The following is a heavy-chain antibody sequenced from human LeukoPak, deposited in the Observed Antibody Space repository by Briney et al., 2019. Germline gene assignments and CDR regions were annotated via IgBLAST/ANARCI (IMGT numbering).Heavy chain of an antibody. V-gene: IGHV1-8*01. CDR3: ARQGLELPDYYYYYMDV. J-gene: IGHJ6*03. D-gene: IGHD1-7*01. Sequence: GASVKVSCKASGYTFTSYDINWVRQATGQGLEWMGWMNPNSGNTAYAQKFQGRVTMTRSTSISTACMELRSLRSEDTAVYYCARQGLELPDYYYYYMDVWGKGTTVTVSS. CDR1: GYTFTSYD. CDR2: MNPNSGNT.